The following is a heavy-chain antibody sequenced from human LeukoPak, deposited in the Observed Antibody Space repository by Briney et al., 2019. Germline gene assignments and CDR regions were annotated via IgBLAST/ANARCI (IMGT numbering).Heavy chain of an antibody. CDR3: RRDYSESRNYYYYYGMHV. Sequence: PGGSLRLSCVASEFTFSSYWMNWVRQAPAKGLEWVANIKQDGSEKYYVDSVKGRFTISRDNAKNTLYLQKSSLTAEDTAVDYYRRDYSESRNYYYYYGMHVWGQGTTVTVSS. D-gene: IGHD3-10*01. CDR2: IKQDGSEK. J-gene: IGHJ6*02. V-gene: IGHV3-7*01. CDR1: EFTFSSYW.